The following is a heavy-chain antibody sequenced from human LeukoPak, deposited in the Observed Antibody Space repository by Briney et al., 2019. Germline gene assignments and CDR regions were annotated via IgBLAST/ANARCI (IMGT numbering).Heavy chain of an antibody. Sequence: PSETLSLTCTVSGGSISSYYWSWIRQPPGKGLEWIGYIYYSGSTNYNPSLKSRVTISVDTSKNQFSLKLSSVTAADTAVYYCARDRRGPYSSSWYTGYYYGMDVWGQGTTVTVSS. CDR3: ARDRRGPYSSSWYTGYYYGMDV. CDR2: IYYSGST. D-gene: IGHD6-13*01. V-gene: IGHV4-59*01. CDR1: GGSISSYY. J-gene: IGHJ6*02.